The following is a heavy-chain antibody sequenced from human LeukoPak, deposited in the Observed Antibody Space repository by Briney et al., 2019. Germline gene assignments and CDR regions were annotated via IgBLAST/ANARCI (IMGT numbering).Heavy chain of an antibody. CDR3: AKPTRLLGIAAAALDY. D-gene: IGHD6-13*01. J-gene: IGHJ4*02. V-gene: IGHV3-30*02. Sequence: GGSLRLSCVASKFIFIDSPMHWVRQAPGKGLEWVAFIRYDGSNKYYADSVKGRFTISRDNSKNTLYLQMNSLRAEDTAVYYCAKPTRLLGIAAAALDYWGQGTLVTVSS. CDR1: KFIFIDSP. CDR2: IRYDGSNK.